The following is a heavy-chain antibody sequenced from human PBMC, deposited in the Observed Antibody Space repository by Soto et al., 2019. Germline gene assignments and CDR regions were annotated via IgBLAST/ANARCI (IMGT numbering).Heavy chain of an antibody. V-gene: IGHV3-33*01. J-gene: IGHJ4*02. CDR3: VFSWSGYFPKYLDD. CDR2: IWSDESQQ. D-gene: IGHD3-3*01. Sequence: GGSLRLSCAASGFTFSNCGMHWVRQAPGKGLEWVAVIWSDESQQYYADSVKGRFSTSRDNSKNTLFLQMNSLRVEDTAVYYCVFSWSGYFPKYLDDWSQGTPVTVSS. CDR1: GFTFSNCG.